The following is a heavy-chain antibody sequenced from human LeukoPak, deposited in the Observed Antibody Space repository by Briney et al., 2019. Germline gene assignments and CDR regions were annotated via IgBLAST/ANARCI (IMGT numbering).Heavy chain of an antibody. D-gene: IGHD5-18*01. J-gene: IGHJ4*02. CDR2: IYYSGST. Sequence: SETLSLTCAVYGGSFSGYYWSWIRQPPGKGLEWIGYIYYSGSTNYNPSLKSRVTISVDTSKNQFSLKLSSVTAADTAVYYCAREGAYIYGFIDYWGQGTLVTVSS. CDR1: GGSFSGYY. V-gene: IGHV4-59*01. CDR3: AREGAYIYGFIDY.